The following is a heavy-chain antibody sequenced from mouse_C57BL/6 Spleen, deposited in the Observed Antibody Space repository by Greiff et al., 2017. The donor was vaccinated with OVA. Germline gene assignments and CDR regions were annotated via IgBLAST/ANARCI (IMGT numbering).Heavy chain of an antibody. D-gene: IGHD2-12*01. Sequence: QVQLQQPGAELVRPGTSVKLSCKASGYTFTSYWMHWVKQRPGQGLEWIGVIDPSDSYTNYNQKFKGKATLTVDTSSSTAYMQLSSLTSEDSAVYCCARGAYSPLDDYFDYWGQGTTLTVSS. V-gene: IGHV1-59*01. CDR3: ARGAYSPLDDYFDY. J-gene: IGHJ2*01. CDR2: IDPSDSYT. CDR1: GYTFTSYW.